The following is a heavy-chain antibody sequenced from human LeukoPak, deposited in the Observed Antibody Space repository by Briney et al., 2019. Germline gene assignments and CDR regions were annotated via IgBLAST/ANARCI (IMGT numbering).Heavy chain of an antibody. CDR3: AREDDDILTGYYSYFDH. CDR1: GYTFTGYY. V-gene: IGHV1-2*02. D-gene: IGHD3-9*01. Sequence: GASVKVSCKASGYTFTGYYMHWVGQAPGQGLEWMGWINPNRGGTNYAQKFQGRVTMTRDTSISTAYMELSRLRSDERAVYYCAREDDDILTGYYSYFDHWGQGTLVTVSS. CDR2: INPNRGGT. J-gene: IGHJ4*02.